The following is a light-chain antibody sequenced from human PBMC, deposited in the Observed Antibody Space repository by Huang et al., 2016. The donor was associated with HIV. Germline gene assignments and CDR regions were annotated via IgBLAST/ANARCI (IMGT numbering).Light chain of an antibody. CDR2: KLS. CDR3: MQGTHWPLT. J-gene: IGKJ4*01. Sequence: DVVMTQSPLSLPVTLGQPASISCSSSQSLGHSEGNTSLSWFQHKPGKAPRRLIYKLSNRDAGVPERFSGSGSGTDFTLKITSVEAEDVGVYYCMQGTHWPLTFGGGTKVEIK. V-gene: IGKV2-30*02. CDR1: QSLGHSEGNTS.